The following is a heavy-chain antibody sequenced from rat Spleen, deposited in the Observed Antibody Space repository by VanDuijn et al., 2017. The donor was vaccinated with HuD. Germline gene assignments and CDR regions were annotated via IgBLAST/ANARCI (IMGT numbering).Heavy chain of an antibody. D-gene: IGHD1-2*01. V-gene: IGHV5-19*01. CDR3: ARPDSTYIHWFAY. J-gene: IGHJ3*01. Sequence: EVQLVESDGGLVQPGRSLKLSCAASGFTFSDYGMHWIRQAPTKGLDWVASITHIAGRTHYPDSVKGRFTISRDIAKSTLFLQMDSLGSEDTATYNCARPDSTYIHWFAYLGEGPLVTVSS. CDR1: GFTFSDYG. CDR2: ITHIAGRT.